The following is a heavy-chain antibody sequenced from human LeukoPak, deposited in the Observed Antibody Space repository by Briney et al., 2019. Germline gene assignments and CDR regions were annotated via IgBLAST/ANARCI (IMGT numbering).Heavy chain of an antibody. V-gene: IGHV3-30*02. CDR2: IRYDGSNK. CDR3: ARLPPGSWRYYFDY. CDR1: GFTFSSYG. D-gene: IGHD2-15*01. J-gene: IGHJ4*02. Sequence: GGSLRLSCAASGFTFSSYGMHWVRQAPGKGLEWVAFIRYDGSNKYYADSVKGRFTISRDNSKNTLYLQMNSLRAEDTAVYYCARLPPGSWRYYFDYWGQGTLVTVSS.